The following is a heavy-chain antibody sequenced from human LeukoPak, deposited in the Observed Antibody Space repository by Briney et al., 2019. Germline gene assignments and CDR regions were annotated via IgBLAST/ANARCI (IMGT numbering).Heavy chain of an antibody. D-gene: IGHD5-18*01. V-gene: IGHV4-59*12. CDR2: IYYSGST. Sequence: PSETLSLTCTVSGGSISSYYWSWIRQPPGKGLEWIGYIYYSGSTNYNPSLKSRVTMSVDTSKNQFSLKLSSVTAADTAVYYCAGDSDTAMVNLFDYWGQGTLVTVSS. CDR1: GGSISSYY. CDR3: AGDSDTAMVNLFDY. J-gene: IGHJ4*02.